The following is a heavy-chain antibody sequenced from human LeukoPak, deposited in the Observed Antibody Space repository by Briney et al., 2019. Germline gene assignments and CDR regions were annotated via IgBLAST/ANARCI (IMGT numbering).Heavy chain of an antibody. J-gene: IGHJ4*02. CDR1: GFTFGSYS. Sequence: GGSLRLSCAGSGFTFGSYSMNWVRQAPGKGLEWVSVIYSGGSTYYADSVKGRFTISRDNSKNTLYLQMNSLRAEDTAVYYCARVFSSSRGFDYWGQGTLVTVSS. D-gene: IGHD6-13*01. V-gene: IGHV3-53*01. CDR2: IYSGGST. CDR3: ARVFSSSRGFDY.